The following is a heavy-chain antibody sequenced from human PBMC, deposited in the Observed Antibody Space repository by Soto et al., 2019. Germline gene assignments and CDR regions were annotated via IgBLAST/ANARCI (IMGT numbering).Heavy chain of an antibody. CDR2: ISTSGDST. J-gene: IGHJ3*02. D-gene: IGHD2-15*01. Sequence: PGGSLRLPCAASGFTFSSCAMGWVRQAPGKGLEWVSTISTSGDSTSYADSVEGRFTISRDNSKNTLYLQINSLRAEDTAVYYCAKDWSRIPSAFDIWGQGTLVTVSS. CDR3: AKDWSRIPSAFDI. V-gene: IGHV3-23*01. CDR1: GFTFSSCA.